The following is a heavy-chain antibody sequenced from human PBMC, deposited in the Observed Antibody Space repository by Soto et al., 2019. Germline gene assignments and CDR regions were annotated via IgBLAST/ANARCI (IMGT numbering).Heavy chain of an antibody. J-gene: IGHJ4*02. CDR1: GVTVGNNY. Sequence: EGRLVAPGVGLVQTGGSLRLSCAASGVTVGNNYLSWVRQAPGKGLEWVSVTYSGGDTRYADSVKGRFTMSRDSTKNAVYLQMDSLRAEDTAVYFCARNVPVTALGYWGQGSLVTVSS. CDR3: ARNVPVTALGY. CDR2: TYSGGDT. V-gene: IGHV3-66*01. D-gene: IGHD4-17*01.